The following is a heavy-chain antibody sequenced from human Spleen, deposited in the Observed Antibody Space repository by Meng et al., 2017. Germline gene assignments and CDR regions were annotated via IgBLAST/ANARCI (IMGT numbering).Heavy chain of an antibody. CDR2: INHSGST. D-gene: IGHD4-11*01. Sequence: VQLREWGGGLLKPSETLSLTCVVSGGPFRDYYWSWIRQPPGKGLEWIGEINHSGSTNYNPSLESRATISVDKSKNQFSLKLSSVTAADSAVYYCARGPTTMAHDFDYWGQGTLVTVSS. CDR1: GGPFRDYY. CDR3: ARGPTTMAHDFDY. J-gene: IGHJ4*02. V-gene: IGHV4-34*01.